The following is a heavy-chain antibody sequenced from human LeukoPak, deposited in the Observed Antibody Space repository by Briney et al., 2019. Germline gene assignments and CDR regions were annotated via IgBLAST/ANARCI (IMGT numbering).Heavy chain of an antibody. CDR1: GFTFSSYA. Sequence: GGSLRLSCAASGFTFSSYAMSWVRQAPGKGLEWVSYISSSGSTIYYADSVKGRFTISRDNAKNSLYLQMNSLRAEDTAVYYCARDLRGYSYGVGPGLDYWGQGTLVTVSS. CDR3: ARDLRGYSYGVGPGLDY. J-gene: IGHJ4*02. V-gene: IGHV3-48*04. D-gene: IGHD5-18*01. CDR2: ISSSGSTI.